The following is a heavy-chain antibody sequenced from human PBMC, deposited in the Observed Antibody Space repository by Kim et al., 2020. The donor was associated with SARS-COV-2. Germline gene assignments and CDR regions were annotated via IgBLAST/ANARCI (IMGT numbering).Heavy chain of an antibody. CDR1: GFPFSSYA. Sequence: GGSLRLPCADSGFPFSSYAMSWVRQAPGKGLEWVSAISGSGGSTYYADSVKGRFTISRDNSKNTHYLQMNSLKAEDTAVYYRSKDHVYSSSHLGSFNPLSQGTLGTVFS. V-gene: IGHV3-23*01. CDR3: SKDHVYSSSHLGSFNP. CDR2: ISGSGGST. J-gene: IGHJ5*02. D-gene: IGHD6-13*01.